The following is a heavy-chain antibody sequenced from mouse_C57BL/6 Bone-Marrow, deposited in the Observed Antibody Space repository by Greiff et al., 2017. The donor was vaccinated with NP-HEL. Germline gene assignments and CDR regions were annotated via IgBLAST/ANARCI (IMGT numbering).Heavy chain of an antibody. J-gene: IGHJ2*01. V-gene: IGHV8-8*01. CDR1: GFSLSTFGMG. D-gene: IGHD1-1*01. Sequence: QVTLKESGPGILQPSQTLSLTCSFSGFSLSTFGMGVGWIRQPSGKGLEWLAHIWWDDDKYYNPALKSRLTISKDTSKNQVFLKIANVDTADTATYYCARIGHYYGSSYEANFDYWGQGTTLTVSS. CDR2: IWWDDDK. CDR3: ARIGHYYGSSYEANFDY.